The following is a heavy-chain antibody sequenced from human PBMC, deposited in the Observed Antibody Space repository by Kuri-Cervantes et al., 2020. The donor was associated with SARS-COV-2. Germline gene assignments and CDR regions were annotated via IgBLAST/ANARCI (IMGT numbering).Heavy chain of an antibody. J-gene: IGHJ4*01. D-gene: IGHD2-2*02. Sequence: SENVSCKASVSTFSNYAIRWVRQPPGQGLEWMGGIIPIFGTANYAQKFQGRVAITTDKSTSTAYMELSSLRSEDTAVYYCAKAGRDWSSTSCYTNYWGQGPLVTVSS. CDR2: IIPIFGTA. CDR1: VSTFSNYA. V-gene: IGHV1-69*05. CDR3: AKAGRDWSSTSCYTNY.